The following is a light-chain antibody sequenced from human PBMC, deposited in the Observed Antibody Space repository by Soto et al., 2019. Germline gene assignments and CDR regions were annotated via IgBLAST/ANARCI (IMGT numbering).Light chain of an antibody. J-gene: IGKJ1*01. CDR3: QQSYSTLWT. V-gene: IGKV1-39*01. Sequence: DIQMTQSPSSLSASVGDRVTITCRASQSISNYLNWYQQKPGKAPKLLIYAAFSLQSGVPSRVSGSGSGTDFTLTISSLQPEDFATYYCQQSYSTLWTFGQGTKVEIK. CDR2: AAF. CDR1: QSISNY.